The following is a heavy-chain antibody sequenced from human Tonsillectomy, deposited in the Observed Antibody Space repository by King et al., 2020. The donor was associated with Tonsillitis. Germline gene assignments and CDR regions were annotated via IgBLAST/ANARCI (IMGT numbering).Heavy chain of an antibody. CDR1: GFSLGTPGEG. CDR3: AHRPFDGEVFDY. V-gene: IGHV2-5*02. J-gene: IGHJ4*02. Sequence: TLQESGPTLVKPTQTLTLTCTFSGFSLGTPGEGVGWIRQPPGKALEWLALIYWDDDKRYSPSLKTRLTITKDTSKTQVVLTVTNLHPVDTATYYCAHRPFDGEVFDYWGQGTLVTVSS. D-gene: IGHD3-10*01. CDR2: IYWDDDK.